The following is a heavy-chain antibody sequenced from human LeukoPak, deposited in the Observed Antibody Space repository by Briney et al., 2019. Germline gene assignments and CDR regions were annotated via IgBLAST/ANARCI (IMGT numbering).Heavy chain of an antibody. CDR1: GDSISSSSYC. CDR3: ASSIFNRGHNWFDP. CDR2: IYYSGST. J-gene: IGHJ5*02. V-gene: IGHV4-39*01. D-gene: IGHD3-3*02. Sequence: SETLSLTCTVSGDSISSSSYCWGWVRPPPGRGLEWIGSIYYSGSTYYSPSLKSRVTISLDPSKDQFSLKLTSVTAADTAVYYCASSIFNRGHNWFDPWGQGTLVTVSS.